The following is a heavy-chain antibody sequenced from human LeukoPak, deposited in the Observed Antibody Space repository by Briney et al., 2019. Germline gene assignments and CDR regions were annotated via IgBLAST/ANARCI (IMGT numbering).Heavy chain of an antibody. Sequence: PGGSLRLSCAASGFTFSSYSMNWVRQAPGKGLEWVSYISSSSSTIYYADSVKGRFTISRDNAKNSLYLQMNSLRAEDTAVYYCARGLRDNWNLGIFDYWGQGTLVTVSS. CDR3: ARGLRDNWNLGIFDY. J-gene: IGHJ4*02. CDR1: GFTFSSYS. V-gene: IGHV3-48*01. D-gene: IGHD1-7*01. CDR2: ISSSSSTI.